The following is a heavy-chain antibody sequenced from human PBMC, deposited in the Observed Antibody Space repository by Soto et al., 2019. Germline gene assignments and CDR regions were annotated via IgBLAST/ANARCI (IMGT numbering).Heavy chain of an antibody. J-gene: IGHJ6*03. V-gene: IGHV3-30*18. CDR2: ISYDGSNK. CDR3: AKDPVSYYYYYMDV. D-gene: IGHD3-10*01. CDR1: GFTFSSYG. Sequence: TGGSLRLSCAASGFTFSSYGMHWVRQAPGKGLEWVAVISYDGSNKYYADSVKGRFTISRDNSKNTLYLQMNSLRAEDTAVYYCAKDPVSYYYYYMDVWGKGTTVTVSS.